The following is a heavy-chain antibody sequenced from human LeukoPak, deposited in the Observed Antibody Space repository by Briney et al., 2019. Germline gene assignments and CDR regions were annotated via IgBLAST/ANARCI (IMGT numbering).Heavy chain of an antibody. CDR1: GGSISTFY. Sequence: SETLSLTCTVSGGSISTFYWTWIRQPPGKGLEWIGYIYYSGSTHYNPSLNSRVTISMDTSKNHFPLKLSSVTAADTAIYYCARTSRHFYGSGSNLTPWPADMDVWGQGTKVTVSS. J-gene: IGHJ6*02. CDR2: IYYSGST. D-gene: IGHD3-10*01. V-gene: IGHV4-59*01. CDR3: ARTSRHFYGSGSNLTPWPADMDV.